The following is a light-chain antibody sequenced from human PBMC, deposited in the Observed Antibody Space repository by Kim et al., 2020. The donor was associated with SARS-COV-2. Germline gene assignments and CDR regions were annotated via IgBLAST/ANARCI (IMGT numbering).Light chain of an antibody. CDR2: DAS. V-gene: IGKV3-20*01. Sequence: PGERATLTCRASRTVSRNYLAWYQKRPGQSPRLLIDDASTRATGSPDRFSGSWSGTDFTLTISRLEPEDFAVYFCQQYGNSPYTFGQGTKLEI. CDR3: QQYGNSPYT. J-gene: IGKJ2*01. CDR1: RTVSRNY.